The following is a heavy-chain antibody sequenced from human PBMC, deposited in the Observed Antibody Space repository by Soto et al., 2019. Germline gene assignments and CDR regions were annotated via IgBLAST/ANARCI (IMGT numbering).Heavy chain of an antibody. J-gene: IGHJ1*01. CDR3: AKGVPGIAVAGTGYFQH. D-gene: IGHD6-19*01. CDR1: GFTFSSYA. CDR2: ISGSGDST. Sequence: EVQLLESGGGLVQPGGSLRLSCAASGFTFSSYAMSWVRQAPGKGLEWVSGISGSGDSTYYADSVKGRFTISRDNSTNTLYLQMNCMRAEDTALYYCAKGVPGIAVAGTGYFQHWGQGTLVTVSS. V-gene: IGHV3-23*01.